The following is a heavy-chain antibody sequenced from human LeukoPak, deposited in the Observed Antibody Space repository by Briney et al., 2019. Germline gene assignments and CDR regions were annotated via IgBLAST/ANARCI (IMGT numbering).Heavy chain of an antibody. CDR2: IWADGSSK. J-gene: IGHJ3*02. CDR3: ARDSGGSPFDI. CDR1: GFSLSGNG. V-gene: IGHV3-33*01. D-gene: IGHD6-19*01. Sequence: GGSLRLSCAASGFSLSGNGMHWVRQAPGKGLEGVAVIWADGSSKYYADSVKGRFTISRDNSENTLYLQMNSLRAEDTAVYYCARDSGGSPFDIWGQGTMVTVSS.